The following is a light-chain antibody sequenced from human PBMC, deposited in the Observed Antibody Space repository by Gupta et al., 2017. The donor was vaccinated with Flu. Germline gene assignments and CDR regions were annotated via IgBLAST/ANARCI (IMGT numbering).Light chain of an antibody. CDR2: EAS. V-gene: IGLV2-23*01. J-gene: IGLJ1*01. Sequence: SSDVGRFNVCSLYQQHPGKPPKLIIYEASKRPSGVSNRFSGAKSGNTASLTISGLQAEDEADYFCCSYAGSDLYVFGTGTAVTIL. CDR3: CSYAGSDLYV. CDR1: SSDVGRFNV.